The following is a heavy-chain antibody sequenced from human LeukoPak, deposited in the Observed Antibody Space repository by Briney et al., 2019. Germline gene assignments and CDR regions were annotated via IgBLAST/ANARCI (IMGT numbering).Heavy chain of an antibody. V-gene: IGHV1-18*01. J-gene: IGHJ3*02. D-gene: IGHD2-15*01. CDR1: GYTFTSNG. CDR2: ISAYNGNT. Sequence: ASVTVSCKASGYTFTSNGISWVRQVPGQGLEWLGWISAYNGNTNYAQKLHGRVSMTTDTSTSTAYTELRSLRSDDTAMYYCARNQRVAASPEGAFDIWRQGTMVTVSS. CDR3: ARNQRVAASPEGAFDI.